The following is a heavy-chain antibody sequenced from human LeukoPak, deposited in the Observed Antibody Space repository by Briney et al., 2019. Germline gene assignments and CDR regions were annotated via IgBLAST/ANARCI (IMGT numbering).Heavy chain of an antibody. J-gene: IGHJ4*02. D-gene: IGHD3-22*01. CDR2: IYHSEST. Sequence: SETLSLTCTVSGYSLSSGYYWGWIRQPPGKGLEWIGSIYHSESTYYNPSLKSRVTISVDTSKNQFSLKLSSVTAADTAVSYCARDSPYYYDSSGIDYWGQGTLVTVSS. CDR3: ARDSPYYYDSSGIDY. CDR1: GYSLSSGYY. V-gene: IGHV4-38-2*02.